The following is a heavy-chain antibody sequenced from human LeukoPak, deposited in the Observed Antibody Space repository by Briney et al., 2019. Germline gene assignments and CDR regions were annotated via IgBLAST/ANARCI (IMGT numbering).Heavy chain of an antibody. J-gene: IGHJ4*02. CDR1: GFTFSRYW. CDR3: ARESFAARWD. D-gene: IGHD6-6*01. Sequence: GRSLRLSCAAPGFTFSRYWMSWVRQAPGKGLEWVANIKQDGSEKDYVDSVKGRFTISRDNAKNSLYLQMNSLTAEDTAVYYCARESFAARWDWGQGTLVTVSS. CDR2: IKQDGSEK. V-gene: IGHV3-7*01.